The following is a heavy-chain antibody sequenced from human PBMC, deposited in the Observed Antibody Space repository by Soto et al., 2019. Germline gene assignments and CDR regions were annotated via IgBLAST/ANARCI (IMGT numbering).Heavy chain of an antibody. Sequence: QVQLVQSGSEVRKPGASVKVSCKASGHTFSTYDINWVRQAPGQGPEWMGRVSPNSGNTGYAQKFQGRRTMTRNTSISTAYRELSSLTSEDTAVYYCASWAGYSKWGQGTLVTVSS. CDR2: VSPNSGNT. CDR1: GHTFSTYD. V-gene: IGHV1-8*01. D-gene: IGHD3-22*01. CDR3: ASWAGYSK. J-gene: IGHJ4*02.